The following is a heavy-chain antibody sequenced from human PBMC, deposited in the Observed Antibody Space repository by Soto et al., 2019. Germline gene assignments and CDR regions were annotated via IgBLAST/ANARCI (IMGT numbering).Heavy chain of an antibody. Sequence: ASVKVSCKGSGYTFTGYYMHWVRQAPGQGLEWMGWINPRSGGTNYAQKFQGRVTMTRDTSITPAYMELSSLSSDDTAVYFCARDFPWLLPSYYYFGLDVWGQGTTVTVSS. J-gene: IGHJ6*02. CDR1: GYTFTGYY. V-gene: IGHV1-2*02. CDR3: ARDFPWLLPSYYYFGLDV. CDR2: INPRSGGT. D-gene: IGHD3-22*01.